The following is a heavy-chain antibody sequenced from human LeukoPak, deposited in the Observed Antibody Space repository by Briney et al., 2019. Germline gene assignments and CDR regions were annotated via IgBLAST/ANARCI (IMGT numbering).Heavy chain of an antibody. Sequence: ASVKVSCKVSRGTFRTYAISWVRQAPGQGREWMGRIIPILNITNYAQKFQDRVTFPADKSTNTAYMAVDHVTSDDTAVYYCAKIGTPDWGQGTLVTVSS. J-gene: IGHJ4*02. CDR3: AKIGTPD. CDR2: IIPILNIT. CDR1: RGTFRTYA. D-gene: IGHD1-14*01. V-gene: IGHV1-69*04.